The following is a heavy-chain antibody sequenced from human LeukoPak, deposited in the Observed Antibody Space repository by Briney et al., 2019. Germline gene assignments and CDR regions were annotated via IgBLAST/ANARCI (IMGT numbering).Heavy chain of an antibody. J-gene: IGHJ6*03. CDR2: ISWNSGGV. Sequence: GGSLRLSCAASGFTFDDYAMHCVRHAPGKGLEWVAGISWNSGGVGYADSGKGRFTISRENAKNSLYLQMNSLRAEDMALYYWAKGTTSPTGYYYMDAGGKGPTATVS. CDR3: AKGTTSPTGYYYMDA. CDR1: GFTFDDYA. V-gene: IGHV3-9*03. D-gene: IGHD2-8*02.